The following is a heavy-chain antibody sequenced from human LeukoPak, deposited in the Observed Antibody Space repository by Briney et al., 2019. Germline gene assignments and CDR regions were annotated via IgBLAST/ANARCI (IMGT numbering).Heavy chain of an antibody. J-gene: IGHJ4*02. CDR3: ARESVGHSSSCCFD. Sequence: SETLSLTCTVSGNSISSYYWSWIRQPAGKGLEWIGRIYTSGSTNYNPSLKSRVTMSVDTSKNQFSLNLSSVTAADTAVYYCARESVGHSSSCCFDWGQGTLVTVSS. CDR1: GNSISSYY. D-gene: IGHD6-13*01. CDR2: IYTSGST. V-gene: IGHV4-4*07.